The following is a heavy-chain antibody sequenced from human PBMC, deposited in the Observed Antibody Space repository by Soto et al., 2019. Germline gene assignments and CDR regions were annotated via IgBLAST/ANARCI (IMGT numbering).Heavy chain of an antibody. CDR3: AHAGDYDLLTFDH. D-gene: IGHD4-17*01. CDR2: IYWDDDK. J-gene: IGHJ4*02. CDR1: GFSLTTYDMG. V-gene: IGHV2-5*02. Sequence: SGPNAGEPAQTLTLTCAFSGFSLTTYDMGVAWIRQPPGKALEWLALIYWDDDKRYSPSLKDRLAISKDTSRNQVVLTITNMDPGDTATYFCAHAGDYDLLTFDHWGPGTLVTVSS.